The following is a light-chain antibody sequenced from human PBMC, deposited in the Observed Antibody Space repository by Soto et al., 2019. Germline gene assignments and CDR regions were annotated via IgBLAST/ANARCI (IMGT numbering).Light chain of an antibody. CDR3: QVWDTMTDHPV. CDR2: DNS. V-gene: IGLV3-21*02. Sequence: SYELTQPPSVSVAPGQTAPITCGGNNIATKRVHWYQQRPGQAPVLVVYDNSDRPSGFPERFSGSNSGSTATLTVSRVEAGDEADYYCQVWDTMTDHPVFGGGTQLTVL. J-gene: IGLJ7*01. CDR1: NIATKR.